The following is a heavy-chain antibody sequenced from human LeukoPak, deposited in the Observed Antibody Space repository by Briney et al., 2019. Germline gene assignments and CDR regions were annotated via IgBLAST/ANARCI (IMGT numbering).Heavy chain of an antibody. J-gene: IGHJ4*02. V-gene: IGHV4-39*01. CDR1: GGSISSSSYY. D-gene: IGHD2-15*01. CDR3: ASPQICSGGSCYGYDFDY. Sequence: SETLSLTCTVSGGSISSSSYYWGWIRQPPGKGLEWIGSIYYSGSTYYNPSLKSRVTISVDTSKNQFSLKLSSVTAADTAVYYCASPQICSGGSCYGYDFDYWGQGTLVTVSS. CDR2: IYYSGST.